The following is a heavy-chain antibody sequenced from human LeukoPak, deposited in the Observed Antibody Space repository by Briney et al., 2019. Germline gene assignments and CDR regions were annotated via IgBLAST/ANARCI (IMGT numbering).Heavy chain of an antibody. D-gene: IGHD3-10*01. Sequence: SETLSLTCTVSGGSVSSGSYYWSWIRQPPGKGLEWIGYIYYSGSTNYNPSLKSRVTTSVDTSKNQFSLKLSSVTAADTAVYYCARDLGRYYYGSGSTNWFDPWGQGTLVTVSS. V-gene: IGHV4-61*01. CDR1: GGSVSSGSYY. J-gene: IGHJ5*02. CDR3: ARDLGRYYYGSGSTNWFDP. CDR2: IYYSGST.